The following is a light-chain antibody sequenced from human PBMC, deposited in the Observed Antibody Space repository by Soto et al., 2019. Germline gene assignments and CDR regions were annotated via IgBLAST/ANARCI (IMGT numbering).Light chain of an antibody. J-gene: IGKJ2*01. CDR2: DSS. CDR1: QSVSRA. Sequence: DIVLTQSPATLYVSPGESASLSCRASQSVSRALAWYQHVPGQAPRLLIYDSSTRATGVPARFSGSGSGTRFALTISSLQSEDFAGYYCQQYNSWPPRYTFGQVTKLEI. V-gene: IGKV3-15*01. CDR3: QQYNSWPPRYT.